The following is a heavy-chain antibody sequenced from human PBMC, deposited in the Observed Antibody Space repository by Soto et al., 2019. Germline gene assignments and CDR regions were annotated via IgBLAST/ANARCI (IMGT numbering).Heavy chain of an antibody. J-gene: IGHJ3*01. D-gene: IGHD1-26*01. V-gene: IGHV3-13*04. Sequence: EVQLVESGRGLVQPGGSLRLSCAASGFTFSKYDMYWVRQATGKGLEWVSTIGTAGDTFYADSVKGRFTISRENAKNSLYLRMNSLRAGDTAMYFRARASKWELLYASDLSGQGTLVTVSS. CDR2: IGTAGDT. CDR1: GFTFSKYD. CDR3: ARASKWELLYASDL.